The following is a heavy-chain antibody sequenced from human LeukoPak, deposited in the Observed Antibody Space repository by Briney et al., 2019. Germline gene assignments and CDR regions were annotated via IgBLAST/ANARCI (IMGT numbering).Heavy chain of an antibody. D-gene: IGHD3-16*02. J-gene: IGHJ4*02. CDR2: ISYDGSNK. CDR1: GFTFSSYG. V-gene: IGHV3-30*03. Sequence: PGGSLRLSCAASGFTFSSYGMHWVRQAPGKGLEWVAVISYDGSNKYYADSVKGRFTISRDNSKNTLYLQMNSLRAEDTAVYYCVRVGLQYDYVWGSYRIYFDYWGQGTLVTVSS. CDR3: VRVGLQYDYVWGSYRIYFDY.